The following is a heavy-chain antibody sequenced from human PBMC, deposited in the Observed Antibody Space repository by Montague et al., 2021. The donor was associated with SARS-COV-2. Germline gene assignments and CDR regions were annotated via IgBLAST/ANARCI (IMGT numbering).Heavy chain of an antibody. V-gene: IGHV4-34*01. Sequence: SETLSLTCAISGGSFSNYYWSWIRQPPGKGLEWIGKVNQSGTTIYNPSVKSGVTISEDTSKNQFYLRLNSVTAADTAVCYCATLPSSITIFGVVQGYYFDDWGQGTLVTVSS. CDR2: VNQSGTT. J-gene: IGHJ4*02. D-gene: IGHD3-3*01. CDR3: ATLPSSITIFGVVQGYYFDD. CDR1: GGSFSNYY.